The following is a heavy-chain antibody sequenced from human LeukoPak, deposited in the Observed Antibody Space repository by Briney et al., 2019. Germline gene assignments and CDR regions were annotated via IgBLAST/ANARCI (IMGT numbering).Heavy chain of an antibody. V-gene: IGHV3-21*01. D-gene: IGHD2-2*03. CDR1: GFTFSNYN. J-gene: IGHJ4*02. CDR2: ISSSSSYI. CDR3: ARTIFGGYCSSTSCYAGGYFDY. Sequence: GGSLRLSCAASGFTFSNYNMNWVRQAPGKGLEWVSSISSSSSYIYYADSVKGRFTISRDNAENSLYLQMNSLRAEDTAVYYCARTIFGGYCSSTSCYAGGYFDYWGRGTLVIVSS.